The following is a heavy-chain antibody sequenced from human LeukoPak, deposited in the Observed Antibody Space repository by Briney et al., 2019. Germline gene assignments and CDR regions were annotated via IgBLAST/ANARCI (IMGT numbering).Heavy chain of an antibody. CDR2: TSGSGEST. D-gene: IGHD2-8*01. Sequence: PGGSLRLSCAASGFTFNSYAMSWVRQTPGKGLEWVSATSGSGESTYHADSVRGRFTISRDNSKNTLYLQMNSLRAEDTAIYYRAKDDTWAPGASNGYWGHGTLVTVSS. CDR1: GFTFNSYA. V-gene: IGHV3-23*01. J-gene: IGHJ4*01. CDR3: AKDDTWAPGASNGY.